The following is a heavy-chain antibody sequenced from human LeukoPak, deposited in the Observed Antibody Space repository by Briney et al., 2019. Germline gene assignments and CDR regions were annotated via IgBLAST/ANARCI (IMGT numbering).Heavy chain of an antibody. V-gene: IGHV3-53*01. D-gene: IGHD3-22*01. Sequence: GGSLRLSCAASGFTVSSNYMSWVRQAPGQGLEWVSVIYSGGSTYYADSVKGRFTISRDNSKNTLYLQMNSLRAEDTAVYYCARSVVAAAPFDNWGQGTLVTLSS. CDR3: ARSVVAAAPFDN. CDR2: IYSGGST. CDR1: GFTVSSNY. J-gene: IGHJ4*02.